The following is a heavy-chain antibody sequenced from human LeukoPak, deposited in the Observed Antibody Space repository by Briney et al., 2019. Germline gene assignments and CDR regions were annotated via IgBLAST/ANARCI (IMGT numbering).Heavy chain of an antibody. CDR1: GGSFSGYY. CDR2: INHSGST. V-gene: IGHV4-34*01. J-gene: IGHJ4*02. D-gene: IGHD2-15*01. Sequence: SETLSLTCAVYGGSFSGYYWSWIRQPPGKGLEWIGEINHSGSTNYNPSLKSRVTISVDTSTNQYSRKLSSVTAADTAVYYCARGRGGSFDYWGQGTLVTVS. CDR3: ARGRGGSFDY.